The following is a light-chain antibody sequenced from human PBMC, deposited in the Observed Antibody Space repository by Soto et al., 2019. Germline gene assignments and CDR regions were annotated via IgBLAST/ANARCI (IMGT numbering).Light chain of an antibody. V-gene: IGKV3-15*01. CDR1: QSVSNRY. J-gene: IGKJ5*01. CDR2: GAS. Sequence: EIVLAHSPGTLSLSPGEGATLSCSSSQSVSNRYLAWYQQRPGQAPRLLIYGASNRATGIPASFSGSGSATEFTLPISSLQSADFAAYYCQQYKNWPPITFGQGTRLEIK. CDR3: QQYKNWPPIT.